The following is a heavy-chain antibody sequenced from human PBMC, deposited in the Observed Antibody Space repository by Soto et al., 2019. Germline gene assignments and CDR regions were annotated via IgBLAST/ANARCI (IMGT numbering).Heavy chain of an antibody. CDR2: TYYRSKWYN. D-gene: IGHD2-15*01. CDR1: GDTVSSSSAA. V-gene: IGHV6-1*01. J-gene: IGHJ6*02. CDR3: ARHVGGMDV. Sequence: QVQLQQSGPGLVEPSQTLSLTCAISGDTVSSSSAAWNWIRQSPSRGLEWLGRTYYRSKWYNDYAVAVKSRITVNPDTSRNQFSLELNSGTPEDTAVYYCARHVGGMDVWGQGTTVTVSS.